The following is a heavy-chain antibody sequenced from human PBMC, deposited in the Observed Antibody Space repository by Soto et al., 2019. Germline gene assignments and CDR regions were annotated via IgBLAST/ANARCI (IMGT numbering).Heavy chain of an antibody. V-gene: IGHV3-30*18. D-gene: IGHD4-17*01. CDR1: GFTFSTYG. J-gene: IGHJ6*02. Sequence: QVQLVDSGGGEVQPGRSLTISCAASGFTFSTYGTHWVRQTPGKGLEWVAVISYDGTNKFYSDSVKGRFTISRDNFKNTLTLQMNSLRADDTAVYSCAKDLQSYGDYDYYCYGMDVWGLGTRVTVSS. CDR2: ISYDGTNK. CDR3: AKDLQSYGDYDYYCYGMDV.